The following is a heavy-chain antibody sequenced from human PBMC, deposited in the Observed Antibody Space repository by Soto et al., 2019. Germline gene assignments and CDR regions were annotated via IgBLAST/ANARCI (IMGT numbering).Heavy chain of an antibody. CDR2: ISAYNGNT. V-gene: IGHV1-18*01. CDR1: GYTFTSYG. D-gene: IGHD3-3*01. CDR3: ARSSTIFGTRNYYYGMDV. J-gene: IGHJ6*02. Sequence: ASVKVSWKASGYTFTSYGISWVRQAPGQGLEWMGWISAYNGNTNYAQKLQGRVTMTTDTSTSTAYMELRSLRSDDTAVYYCARSSTIFGTRNYYYGMDVWGQGTTVTVSS.